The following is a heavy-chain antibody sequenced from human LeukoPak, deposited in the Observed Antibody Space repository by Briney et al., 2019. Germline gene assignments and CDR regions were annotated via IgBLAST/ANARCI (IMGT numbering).Heavy chain of an antibody. CDR3: ARDLSGWGNSIY. D-gene: IGHD2/OR15-2a*01. CDR1: GYVFTSHY. CDR2: INPSGGST. V-gene: IGHV1-46*01. Sequence: APVKVSCKASGYVFTSHYIHWMRQAPGHGLEWMGMINPSGGSTSYAQKFQGRVTMTRDTSTSTVYLELSSLRSDDTAVYYCARDLSGWGNSIYWGQGTPVTVS. J-gene: IGHJ4*02.